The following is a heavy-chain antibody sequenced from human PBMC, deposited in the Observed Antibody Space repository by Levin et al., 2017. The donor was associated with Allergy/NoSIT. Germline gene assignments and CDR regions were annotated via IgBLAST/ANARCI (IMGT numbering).Heavy chain of an antibody. D-gene: IGHD7-27*01. J-gene: IGHJ6*02. CDR1: GFTFSNAW. Sequence: GGSLRLSCAASGFTFSNAWMSWVRQAPGKGLEWVGRIKSKTDGGTTDYAAPVKGRFTISRDDSKNTLYLQMNSLKTEDTAVYYCTTQIPLTGDNYYYYYGMDVWGQGTTVTVSS. CDR3: TTQIPLTGDNYYYYYGMDV. V-gene: IGHV3-15*01. CDR2: IKSKTDGGTT.